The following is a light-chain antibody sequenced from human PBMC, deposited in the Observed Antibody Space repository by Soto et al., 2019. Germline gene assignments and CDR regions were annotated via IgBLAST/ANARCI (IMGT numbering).Light chain of an antibody. CDR2: DDT. V-gene: IGLV1-40*01. J-gene: IGLJ3*02. Sequence: QSVLTQPPSVSGAPGQRVTIPCTGNRSNIGAGYDVHWYRQLSGTAPKLLIYDDTSRPSGVPDRFSGSKSVTSASLTITGLQAEDEADYYCQSFDSSLNGVVFGGGTKVTVL. CDR3: QSFDSSLNGVV. CDR1: RSNIGAGYD.